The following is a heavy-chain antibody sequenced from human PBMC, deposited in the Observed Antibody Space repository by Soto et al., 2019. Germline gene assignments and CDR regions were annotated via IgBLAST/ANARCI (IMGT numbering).Heavy chain of an antibody. Sequence: EVQLVESGGVVVQPGGSLRLSCAASGFTFDDYTMHWVRQAPGKGLEWVSLISWDGGSTYYADSVKGRFTISRDNSKNSLYLQMNSLRTEDTALYYCAKAVDTAIYGMDVWVQGTTVTVSS. J-gene: IGHJ6*02. D-gene: IGHD5-18*01. V-gene: IGHV3-43*01. CDR2: ISWDGGST. CDR3: AKAVDTAIYGMDV. CDR1: GFTFDDYT.